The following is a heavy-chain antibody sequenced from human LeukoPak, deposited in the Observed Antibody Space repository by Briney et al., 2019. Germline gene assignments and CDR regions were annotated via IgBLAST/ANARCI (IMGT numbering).Heavy chain of an antibody. J-gene: IGHJ5*02. D-gene: IGHD3-3*01. Sequence: ASVKVSCKASGYTFTSYGISWVRQAPGQGLEWMGWISAYNGNTNYAQKLQGRVTMTTDTSASTAYMELRSLRSDDTAVYYCARVIGYFGVVSRLDPWGQGTLVTVSS. CDR3: ARVIGYFGVVSRLDP. CDR2: ISAYNGNT. V-gene: IGHV1-18*01. CDR1: GYTFTSYG.